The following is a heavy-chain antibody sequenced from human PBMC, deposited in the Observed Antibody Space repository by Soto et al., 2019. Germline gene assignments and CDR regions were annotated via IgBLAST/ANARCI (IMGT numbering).Heavy chain of an antibody. V-gene: IGHV4-59*01. Sequence: PSETLSLTCTVAGGSISNYYWSWMRQPPGRGLEWIGYIYYTGNTNYNPSLKSRVTISLDTSKNPFSLRLSSVTPAEMAVYYCARGGSGYPLFFGVQGTVVAVS. J-gene: IGHJ4*02. D-gene: IGHD3-3*01. CDR3: ARGGSGYPLFF. CDR1: GGSISNYY. CDR2: IYYTGNT.